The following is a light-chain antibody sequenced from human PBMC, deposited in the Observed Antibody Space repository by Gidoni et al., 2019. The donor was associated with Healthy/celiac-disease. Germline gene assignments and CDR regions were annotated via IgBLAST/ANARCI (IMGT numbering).Light chain of an antibody. CDR3: QRYGRSPPWT. V-gene: IGKV3-20*01. Sequence: DIVLTQSPGTLSLSPGERATLFCRASQSVSSNYLAWYQQIPGQAPRLLIYGASSRATGIPDRFSGSRSGTDFTLTISRLEPEDFAVYFCQRYGRSPPWTFGQGTKVEIK. CDR2: GAS. CDR1: QSVSSNY. J-gene: IGKJ1*01.